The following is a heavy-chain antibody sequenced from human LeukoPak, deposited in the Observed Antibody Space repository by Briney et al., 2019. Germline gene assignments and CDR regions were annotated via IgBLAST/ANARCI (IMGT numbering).Heavy chain of an antibody. D-gene: IGHD1-7*01. CDR3: ARDPYDGNYGDSYYYYMDV. V-gene: IGHV3-21*01. CDR2: ITISRSYT. Sequence: GGALRLSCAASGFTFSSYAMNWVRQAPGKGLEGVSSITISRSYTFYEDSVKGRFTISRDNAKNSLYLQMNSLRAEDTAIYYCARDPYDGNYGDSYYYYMDVWGKGTTVTISS. J-gene: IGHJ6*03. CDR1: GFTFSSYA.